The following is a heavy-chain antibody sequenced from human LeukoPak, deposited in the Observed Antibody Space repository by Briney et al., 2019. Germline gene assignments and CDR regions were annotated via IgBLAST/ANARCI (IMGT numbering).Heavy chain of an antibody. V-gene: IGHV3-30*04. CDR3: ARCGGTCSLPSTSAMDV. Sequence: PGGSLRLSCAASGFIFSSYAVHWVRQAPGKGLERVAVISSDGRHIFYADSVKGRFTISRDNSKNTLYLQMNSLRAEDTALYLCARCGGTCSLPSTSAMDVWGQGTTVTVS. CDR2: ISSDGRHI. CDR1: GFIFSSYA. D-gene: IGHD2-21*01. J-gene: IGHJ6*02.